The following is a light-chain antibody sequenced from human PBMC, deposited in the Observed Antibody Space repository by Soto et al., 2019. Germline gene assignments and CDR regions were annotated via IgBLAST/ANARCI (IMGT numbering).Light chain of an antibody. Sequence: DIQMTQSPSSLSASVGDRVTITCRASQGIRNDLGWYQQKPGKAPKLLISAASTLQSGVPSRFSGSRSGTDFTLTISGLQPEDFATYYCQQTYSTPPCNFGQGTRLEIK. CDR3: QQTYSTPPCN. CDR2: AAS. CDR1: QGIRND. V-gene: IGKV1-39*01. J-gene: IGKJ5*01.